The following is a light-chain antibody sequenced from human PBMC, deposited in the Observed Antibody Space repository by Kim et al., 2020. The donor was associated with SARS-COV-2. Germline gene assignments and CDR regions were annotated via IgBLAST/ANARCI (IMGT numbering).Light chain of an antibody. CDR3: CSYAGSYGVV. CDR2: DVS. J-gene: IGLJ2*01. CDR1: SSDVGGYSY. Sequence: SALTQPRSVSGSPGQSVTISCTGTSSDVGGYSYVSWYQQHPGKAPKLMIYDVSKRPSGVPDRFSGSKSGNTASLTISGLQAEDEADYYCCSYAGSYGVVFGGGTQLTV. V-gene: IGLV2-11*01.